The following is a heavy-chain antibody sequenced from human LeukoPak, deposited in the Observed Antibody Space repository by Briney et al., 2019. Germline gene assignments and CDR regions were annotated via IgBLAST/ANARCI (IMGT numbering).Heavy chain of an antibody. Sequence: GGSLRLSCAASGSTFSGYAMSWVRQAPGKGLEWVSLTSGSGTWKTYADSVKGRFTISRDNSKNMLFLQMNSLRAEDTAVYYCARHLGFGDSHDRGYYYMDVWGKGTTVTVSS. D-gene: IGHD4-17*01. CDR2: TSGSGTWK. J-gene: IGHJ6*03. V-gene: IGHV3-23*01. CDR1: GSTFSGYA. CDR3: ARHLGFGDSHDRGYYYMDV.